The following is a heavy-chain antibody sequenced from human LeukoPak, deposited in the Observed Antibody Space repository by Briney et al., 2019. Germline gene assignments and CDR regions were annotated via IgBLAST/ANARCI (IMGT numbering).Heavy chain of an antibody. V-gene: IGHV4-31*03. CDR2: IYYSGST. Sequence: SETLSLTCTVSGGSISSGGYSWSWIRQHPGKGLEWIGYIYYSGSTYYNPSLKSRVTISVDTSKNQFSLKLSSVTAADTAVYYCARDRDSSSWAARYYYYYGMDVWGQGTTVTVSS. J-gene: IGHJ6*02. D-gene: IGHD6-13*01. CDR3: ARDRDSSSWAARYYYYYGMDV. CDR1: GGSISSGGYS.